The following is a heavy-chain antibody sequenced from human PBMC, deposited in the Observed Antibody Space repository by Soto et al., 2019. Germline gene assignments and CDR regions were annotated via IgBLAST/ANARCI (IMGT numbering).Heavy chain of an antibody. V-gene: IGHV1-18*01. CDR1: GYTLKNYG. J-gene: IGHJ4*02. CDR3: ARSRYYFDY. CDR2: IKVDNGDT. Sequence: ASVKVSCKASGYTLKNYGIGWVRQAPGLGPEWVGWIKVDNGDTKYAEKLQGRVTLTTDTSTSTAYMELRNLGSDDTAFYYCARSRYYFDYWGQGTLVTVSS.